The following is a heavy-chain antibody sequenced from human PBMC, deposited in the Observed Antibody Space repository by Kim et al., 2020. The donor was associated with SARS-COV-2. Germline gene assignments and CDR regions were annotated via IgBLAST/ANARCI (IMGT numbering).Heavy chain of an antibody. D-gene: IGHD6-19*01. V-gene: IGHV5-10-1*01. Sequence: NYSPSFQGHVTISADKSISTAYLQWSSLKASDTAMYYCARLTVAGPPRGDWGQGTLVTVSS. CDR3: ARLTVAGPPRGD. J-gene: IGHJ4*02.